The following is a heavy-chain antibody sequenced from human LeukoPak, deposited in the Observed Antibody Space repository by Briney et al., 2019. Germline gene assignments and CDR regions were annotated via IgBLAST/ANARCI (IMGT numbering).Heavy chain of an antibody. D-gene: IGHD6-13*01. J-gene: IGHJ4*02. V-gene: IGHV1-8*01. CDR2: MNPNSGNI. CDR1: GYTFTSYD. Sequence: ASVKVSCKASGYTFTSYDINWVRQATGQGLEWMGWMNPNSGNIGYAQKFQGRVTMTRNTSISTAYMELSSLRSEDTAVYYCAASIAAAGTIDYWGQGTLVTVSS. CDR3: AASIAAAGTIDY.